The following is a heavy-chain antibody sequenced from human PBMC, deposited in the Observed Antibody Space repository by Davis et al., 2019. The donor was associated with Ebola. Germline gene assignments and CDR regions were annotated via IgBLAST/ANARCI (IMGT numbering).Heavy chain of an antibody. V-gene: IGHV3-11*01. Sequence: GESLKISCAASGFTFSDYYMNWIRQAPGKGLEWVSYISSSGTTMYYADSVKGRFTISRDHAKNSLYLQMNNLRVEDMAIYYCTTYRVSGYWGQGTLVTVSS. J-gene: IGHJ4*02. CDR2: ISSSGTTM. D-gene: IGHD2-21*01. CDR1: GFTFSDYY. CDR3: TTYRVSGY.